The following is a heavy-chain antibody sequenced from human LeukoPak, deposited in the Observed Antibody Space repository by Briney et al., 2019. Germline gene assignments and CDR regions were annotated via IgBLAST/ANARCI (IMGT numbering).Heavy chain of an antibody. CDR3: ARDNSYDFWSGYYPSWFDP. J-gene: IGHJ5*02. Sequence: ASVKVSCEASGYTFTGYYMHWVRQAPGQGLEWMGWINPNSGGTNYAQKFQGRVTMTRDTSISTAYMELSRLRSDDTAVYYCARDNSYDFWSGYYPSWFDPWGQGTLVTVSS. V-gene: IGHV1-2*02. CDR2: INPNSGGT. D-gene: IGHD3-3*01. CDR1: GYTFTGYY.